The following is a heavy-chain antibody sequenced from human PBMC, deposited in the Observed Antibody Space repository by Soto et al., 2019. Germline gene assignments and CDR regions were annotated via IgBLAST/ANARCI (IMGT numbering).Heavy chain of an antibody. V-gene: IGHV3-30*18. CDR2: ISYDGSNK. CDR3: AKDIVRSTPGSCSGGSCYPGDRHYYYYGMDV. D-gene: IGHD2-15*01. J-gene: IGHJ6*02. Sequence: GGSLRLSCAASGFTFSSYGMHWVRQAPGKGLEWVAVISYDGSNKYYADSVKGRFTISRDNSKNTLYLQMNSLRAEDTAVYYCAKDIVRSTPGSCSGGSCYPGDRHYYYYGMDVWGQGTTVTVSS. CDR1: GFTFSSYG.